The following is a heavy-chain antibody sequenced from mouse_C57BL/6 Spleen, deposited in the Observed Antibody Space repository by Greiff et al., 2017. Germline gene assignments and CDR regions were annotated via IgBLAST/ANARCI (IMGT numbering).Heavy chain of an antibody. D-gene: IGHD1-1*01. CDR2: INPNNGGT. CDR1: GYTFTDYN. Sequence: VQLQQSGPELVKPGASVKMSCKASGYTFTDYNMHWVKQSHGKSLEWIGYINPNNGGTSYNQKFKGKATLTVNKSSSTAYMELRSLTSEDSAVYYCARTFITTVVAPDFDVWGTGTTVTVSS. CDR3: ARTFITTVVAPDFDV. J-gene: IGHJ1*03. V-gene: IGHV1-22*01.